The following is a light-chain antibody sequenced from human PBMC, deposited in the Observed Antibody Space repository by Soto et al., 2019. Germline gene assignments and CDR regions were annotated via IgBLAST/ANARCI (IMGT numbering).Light chain of an antibody. Sequence: EIVLTQSPATLSLSPGERATLSCRASQSVGSYLAWYQQRPGQAPRLLIYDASNRATDIPARFSGSGSWTDFTHTISSLEPEDFAGYYCQRRSSWLTFGQGTRLEIK. J-gene: IGKJ5*01. CDR3: QRRSSWLT. CDR2: DAS. CDR1: QSVGSY. V-gene: IGKV3-11*01.